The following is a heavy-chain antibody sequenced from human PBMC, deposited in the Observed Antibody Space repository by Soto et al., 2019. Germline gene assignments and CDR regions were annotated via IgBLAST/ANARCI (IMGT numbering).Heavy chain of an antibody. CDR2: ISGSGGST. CDR3: AKRDIAVGTGDFDY. Sequence: EVQLLESGGGLVQPGGSLRLSCATSGFTFSSYAMSWVRQAPGKGLEWVSAISGSGGSTYYADSVKGRFTISRDNSNNTLYLQMNSLRAEDTAVYYCAKRDIAVGTGDFDYWGQGTLVTVSS. CDR1: GFTFSSYA. J-gene: IGHJ4*02. D-gene: IGHD6-19*01. V-gene: IGHV3-23*01.